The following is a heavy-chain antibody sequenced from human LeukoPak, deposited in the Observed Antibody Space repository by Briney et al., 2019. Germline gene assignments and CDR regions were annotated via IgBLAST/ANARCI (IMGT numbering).Heavy chain of an antibody. V-gene: IGHV3-23*01. Sequence: SGGSLRLSCVASGFTFISYGMSWVRQAPGKGLEWVSSIGGSGRRTFYADSVKDRFTISRDNSKNTLYLQMNSLRAEDTAVYYCAKELVTINPTMGWGQGTLVTVSS. D-gene: IGHD3-10*01. J-gene: IGHJ4*02. CDR1: GFTFISYG. CDR3: AKELVTINPTMG. CDR2: IGGSGRRT.